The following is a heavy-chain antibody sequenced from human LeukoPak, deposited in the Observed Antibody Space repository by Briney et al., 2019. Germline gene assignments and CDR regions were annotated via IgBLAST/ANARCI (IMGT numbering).Heavy chain of an antibody. D-gene: IGHD3-10*01. CDR2: INHSGST. CDR1: GGSFSGYY. CDR3: ARGLRRGSGKKAYYYYGMDV. Sequence: SETLSLTCAVYGGSFSGYYWSWIRQPPGKGLEWIGEINHSGSTNYNPSLKSRVTISVDTSKNQFSLKLSSVTAADTAVYYCARGLRRGSGKKAYYYYGMDVWGKGTTLTVSS. V-gene: IGHV4-34*01. J-gene: IGHJ6*04.